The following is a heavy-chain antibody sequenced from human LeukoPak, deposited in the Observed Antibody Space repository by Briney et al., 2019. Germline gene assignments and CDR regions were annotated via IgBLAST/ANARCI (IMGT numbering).Heavy chain of an antibody. CDR1: GFTFSSYE. Sequence: SGGSLRLSCAASGFTFSSYEMTRVRQAPGKGLEWLLYINHSGGTIYYADSVQGRFTISRDNARNSLYLQMDNLRAEDTAVYYCARVSRTTGTSIPLFDYWGQGTLVTVSS. J-gene: IGHJ4*02. D-gene: IGHD1-1*01. CDR2: INHSGGTI. V-gene: IGHV3-48*03. CDR3: ARVSRTTGTSIPLFDY.